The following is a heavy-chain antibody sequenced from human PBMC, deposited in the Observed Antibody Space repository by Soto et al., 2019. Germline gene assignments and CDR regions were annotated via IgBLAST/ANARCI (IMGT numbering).Heavy chain of an antibody. V-gene: IGHV3-21*04. CDR2: ISSTSSYI. CDR3: ARLSPYSSSWYTPDY. CDR1: GFTFSSYS. Sequence: GGSLRLSCAASGFTFSSYSMNWVRQAPGKGLEWVSSISSTSSYIYYADSVRGHVTISADKSISTAYLQWSSLKASDTAMYYCARLSPYSSSWYTPDYWGQGTLVTVSS. J-gene: IGHJ4*02. D-gene: IGHD6-13*01.